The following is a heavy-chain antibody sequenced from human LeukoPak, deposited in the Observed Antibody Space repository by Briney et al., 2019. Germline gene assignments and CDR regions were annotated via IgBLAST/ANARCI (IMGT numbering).Heavy chain of an antibody. CDR2: IKQDGSVK. Sequence: HPGGSLRLSCAASGFTFTSFWMSWVRQAPGKGLEWVANIKQDGSVKNYVDSVKGRFTISRDNANNSLYLQMSSLRAEDMAVYYCARDPGAFDYWGQGTLVTVSS. CDR3: ARDPGAFDY. V-gene: IGHV3-7*01. CDR1: GFTFTSFW. J-gene: IGHJ4*02.